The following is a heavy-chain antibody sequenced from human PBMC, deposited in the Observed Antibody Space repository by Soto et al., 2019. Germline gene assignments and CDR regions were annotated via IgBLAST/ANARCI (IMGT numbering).Heavy chain of an antibody. CDR3: ARVAYGNGWIFDY. J-gene: IGHJ4*01. V-gene: IGHV3-7*01. CDR1: GFTFSSYG. Sequence: GGSLRLSCAASGFTFSSYGMHWVRQAPGKGLEWVANIKQDGSEKYYVESVKGRFTMSRDNAKNSLYLQMNSLRAEDTAVYFCARVAYGNGWIFDYWGQGTLVTVSS. D-gene: IGHD6-19*01. CDR2: IKQDGSEK.